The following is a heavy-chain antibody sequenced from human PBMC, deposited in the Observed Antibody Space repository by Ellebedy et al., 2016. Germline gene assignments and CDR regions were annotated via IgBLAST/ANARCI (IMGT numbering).Heavy chain of an antibody. D-gene: IGHD1-26*01. Sequence: SLKISCAASGFTFDDYAMHWVRQVPGKGLEWVSGISWNSGTIGYADSVKGRFTISRDNAKNSLYLQMNSLRAEDTALYYCAKDRLSGSYGEGAFDIWGQGTMVTVSS. CDR3: AKDRLSGSYGEGAFDI. CDR2: ISWNSGTI. J-gene: IGHJ3*02. CDR1: GFTFDDYA. V-gene: IGHV3-9*01.